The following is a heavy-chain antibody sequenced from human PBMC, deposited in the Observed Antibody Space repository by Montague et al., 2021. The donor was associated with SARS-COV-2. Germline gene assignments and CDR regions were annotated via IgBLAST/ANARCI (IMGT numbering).Heavy chain of an antibody. J-gene: IGHJ4*02. CDR1: GFSLSTSGMC. CDR2: IDWDDDK. D-gene: IGHD1-26*01. Sequence: PALGKPTQTLTLTCTFSGFSLSTSGMCVSWIRQPPGKALEWLALIDWDDDKYYSTSLKTRLTITKDTSKNKVVLTMTNMDTVDTATYYCARIAVDIVRATLGGVDYRGQGTLVTVSS. V-gene: IGHV2-70*01. CDR3: ARIAVDIVRATLGGVDY.